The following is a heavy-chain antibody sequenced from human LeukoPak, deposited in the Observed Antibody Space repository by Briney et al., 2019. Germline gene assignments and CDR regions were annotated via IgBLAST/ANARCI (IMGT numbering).Heavy chain of an antibody. Sequence: SETLSLTCTVSGGSTSSYYWSWIRQPPGKGLEWIGYIYYSGSTNYNPSLKNRVTISVDTSKNQFSLKVSSVIAADTAVYYCARASPAYDSSGIDYWGQGTLVTVSS. CDR2: IYYSGST. CDR3: ARASPAYDSSGIDY. D-gene: IGHD3-22*01. J-gene: IGHJ4*02. V-gene: IGHV4-59*01. CDR1: GGSTSSYY.